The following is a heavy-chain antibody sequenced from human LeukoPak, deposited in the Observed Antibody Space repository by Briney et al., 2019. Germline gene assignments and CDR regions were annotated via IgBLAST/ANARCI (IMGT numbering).Heavy chain of an antibody. CDR1: GDSISLSFYY. Sequence: SETLSLTCSVSGDSISLSFYYWGWIRQPPGKALEWIGSVYYSGTTSYNPSLKSRVTISVDTSKNQFSLKLSAVTAADTAVYYCARETDYYEHDAFDIWGQGTMVTVSS. D-gene: IGHD3-22*01. CDR2: VYYSGTT. J-gene: IGHJ3*02. V-gene: IGHV4-39*07. CDR3: ARETDYYEHDAFDI.